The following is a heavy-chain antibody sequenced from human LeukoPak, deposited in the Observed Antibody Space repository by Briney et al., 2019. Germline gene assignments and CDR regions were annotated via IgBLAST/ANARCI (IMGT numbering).Heavy chain of an antibody. J-gene: IGHJ4*02. D-gene: IGHD2/OR15-2a*01. Sequence: GGSLRLSCVASGFTFSDFYMSWIRQAPGKGLEWVSLISHSGTSMYYADSVQGRFTISRDNTKNSLYLQMNSLKAEDTAVYYCARDRRSSSYLGNSNWGQGTLVTVSS. CDR2: ISHSGTSM. V-gene: IGHV3-11*01. CDR1: GFTFSDFY. CDR3: ARDRRSSSYLGNSN.